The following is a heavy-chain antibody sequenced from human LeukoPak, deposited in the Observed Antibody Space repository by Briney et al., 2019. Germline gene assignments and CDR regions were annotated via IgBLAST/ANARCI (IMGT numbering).Heavy chain of an antibody. J-gene: IGHJ4*02. CDR3: ARLKDDVTKFDY. V-gene: IGHV3-7*01. CDR1: GFSFSGYW. CDR2: IKQDVSRI. Sequence: GGSLRLSCAGSGFSFSGYWMAWVRKAPGKGLKWVASIKQDVSRIHYVDSVKGRFTISRDNDKSSLFLQMTSLRVEDTAVYYCARLKDDVTKFDYWSQGTLVTVSS. D-gene: IGHD2-15*01.